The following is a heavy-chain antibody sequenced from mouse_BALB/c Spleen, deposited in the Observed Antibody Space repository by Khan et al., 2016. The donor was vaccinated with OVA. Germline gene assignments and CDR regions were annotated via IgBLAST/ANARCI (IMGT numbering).Heavy chain of an antibody. CDR2: ISYSDST. D-gene: IGHD2-4*01. J-gene: IGHJ2*01. Sequence: EVQLQESGPGLVKPSQSLSLTCTVTGYSITSNYAWNWIRQFPGNKLEWMGYISYSDSTSYNPSLKSRTSLTRDTSQNQFFLQLNSVTTEDTATDYWARGNYDGYYFDYWGQGTTRTVSA. V-gene: IGHV3-2*02. CDR3: ARGNYDGYYFDY. CDR1: GYSITSNYA.